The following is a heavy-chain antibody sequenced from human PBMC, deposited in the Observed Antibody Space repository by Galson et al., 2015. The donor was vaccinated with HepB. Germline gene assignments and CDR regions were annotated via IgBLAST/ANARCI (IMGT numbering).Heavy chain of an antibody. CDR3: ARAGWDSSSWYGYYYYMDV. Sequence: SVKVSCKASGYTFTSYGINWVRQATGQGLEWMGWMNPNSGNTGYAQKFQGRVTMTRNTSISTAYMELSSLRSEDTAVYYCARAGWDSSSWYGYYYYMDVWGKGTTVTVSS. V-gene: IGHV1-8*01. D-gene: IGHD6-13*01. J-gene: IGHJ6*03. CDR2: MNPNSGNT. CDR1: GYTFTSYG.